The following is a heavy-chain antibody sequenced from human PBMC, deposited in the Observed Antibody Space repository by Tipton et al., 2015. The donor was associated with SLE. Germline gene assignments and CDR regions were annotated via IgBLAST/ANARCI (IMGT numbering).Heavy chain of an antibody. V-gene: IGHV4-59*02. Sequence: TLSLTCAVSGGSVSSSYWSWIRQPPGKGLEWIGYIYYSGITYYSPSLRSRVTISLDTSSQQFSLKLSSATAADTAVYYCARGSGYTSVFGAFDIWGQETMVSVSS. CDR3: ARGSGYTSVFGAFDI. J-gene: IGHJ3*02. CDR2: IYYSGIT. D-gene: IGHD5-18*01. CDR1: GGSVSSSY.